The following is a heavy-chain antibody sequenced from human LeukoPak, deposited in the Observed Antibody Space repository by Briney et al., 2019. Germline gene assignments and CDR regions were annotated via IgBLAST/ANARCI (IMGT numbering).Heavy chain of an antibody. CDR2: ISAYNGNT. D-gene: IGHD3-16*01. V-gene: IGHV1-18*01. CDR1: GYTFTSYG. CDR3: ARGGSLKRVPAVRYFQH. Sequence: GASVKVSCKASGYTFTSYGISWVRQAPGQGLEWMGWISAYNGNTNYAQKLQGRVTMTTDTSTSTAYMELRSLRSDDTAVYYCARGGSLKRVPAVRYFQHWGQGTLVTVSS. J-gene: IGHJ1*01.